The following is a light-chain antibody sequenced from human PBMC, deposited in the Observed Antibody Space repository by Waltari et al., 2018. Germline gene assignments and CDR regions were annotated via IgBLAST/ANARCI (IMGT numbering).Light chain of an antibody. J-gene: IGKJ1*01. CDR3: QHYLRLPVT. V-gene: IGKV3-20*01. CDR2: GAA. CDR1: QSVSRA. Sequence: EIVLKQSPGTLSLSLGERATVSCRASQSVSRALAWYQQKPGQAPRLLIYGAATRATGIPDRFCGSSSGTDFSLTIRRLEPDDFAVYYCQHYLRLPVTFGQGTTVEI.